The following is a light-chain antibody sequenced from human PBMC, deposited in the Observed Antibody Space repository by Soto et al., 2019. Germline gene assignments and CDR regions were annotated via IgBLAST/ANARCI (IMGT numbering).Light chain of an antibody. CDR3: AAGDDSLNGPV. CDR1: SSNIGSNT. J-gene: IGLJ2*01. Sequence: QSVLTQPPSASGTPGQRVTISCSGSSSNIGSNTVSWYQQVPGRAPYLPIYSNNQRSSGVPYRFFASKSGTSASLAISGLQSEDEADYYCAAGDDSLNGPVFGGGTKLTVL. CDR2: SNN. V-gene: IGLV1-44*01.